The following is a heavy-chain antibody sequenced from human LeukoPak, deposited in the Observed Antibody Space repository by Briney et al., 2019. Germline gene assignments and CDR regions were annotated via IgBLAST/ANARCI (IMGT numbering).Heavy chain of an antibody. Sequence: QPGGSLRLSCAASGFTFSSYAMSWVRQAPGKGLEWVSAISGSGGSTYYADSVKGRFTISRDNSKNTLYLQMNSLRAEDTAVYYCAKASRYYYDSSGYYQDYWGQGTLVTVSS. CDR3: AKASRYYYDSSGYYQDY. J-gene: IGHJ4*02. V-gene: IGHV3-23*01. CDR1: GFTFSSYA. D-gene: IGHD3-22*01. CDR2: ISGSGGST.